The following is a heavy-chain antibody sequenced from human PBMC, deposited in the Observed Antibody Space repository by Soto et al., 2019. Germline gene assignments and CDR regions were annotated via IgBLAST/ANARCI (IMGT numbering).Heavy chain of an antibody. D-gene: IGHD3-3*01. CDR3: ARGRASDYEFWSGYPLDY. CDR1: GGSISSGGYY. CDR2: IYYSGST. J-gene: IGHJ4*02. V-gene: IGHV4-31*03. Sequence: QVQLQESGPGLVKPSQTLSLTCTVSGGSISSGGYYWSWIRQHPGKGLEWIGYIYYSGSTYYNPSLKSRVTISVDTSKNQFSLKLSSVTAADTAVYYCARGRASDYEFWSGYPLDYWGQGTLVTVSS.